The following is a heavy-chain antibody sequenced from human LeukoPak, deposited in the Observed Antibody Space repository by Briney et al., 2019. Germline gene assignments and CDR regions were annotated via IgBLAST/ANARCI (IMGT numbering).Heavy chain of an antibody. D-gene: IGHD5-12*01. CDR3: ARGSGNYYLAMDFF. J-gene: IGHJ4*02. CDR2: INPNSGAT. V-gene: IGHV1-2*02. Sequence: VSVKVSCKASGYTFTGYYLHWVRQAPGQGLEWMGWINPNSGATTYAQKFQGRVTMTRDTSISTAYMELSSLRSDDTAVYFCARGSGNYYLAMDFFWGQGTLVTVSS. CDR1: GYTFTGYY.